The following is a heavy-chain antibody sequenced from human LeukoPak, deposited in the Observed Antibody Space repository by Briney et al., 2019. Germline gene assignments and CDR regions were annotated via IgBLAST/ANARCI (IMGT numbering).Heavy chain of an antibody. J-gene: IGHJ4*02. CDR3: SGSRNPGARFYY. CDR1: GVSISSYY. CDR2: IYYSGST. Sequence: SETLSLTCTVSGVSISSYYWSWIRQPPGKGLEWIGDIYYSGSTNYNPSLKSRVTISVGTTNKHILQQLSSVTTADTAVFYCSGSRNPGARFYYGGQGTLVIVSS. D-gene: IGHD1-26*01. V-gene: IGHV4-59*01.